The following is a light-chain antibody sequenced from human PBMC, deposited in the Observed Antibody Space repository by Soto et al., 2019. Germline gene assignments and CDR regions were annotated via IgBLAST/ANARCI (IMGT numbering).Light chain of an antibody. J-gene: IGLJ2*01. CDR2: DVS. Sequence: QSVLTQPASVSGSPGQSITISCTGTSSEVDGYNYVSWYQQHPGKAPKLMIYDVSNRPSGVSNRFSGSKSGNTASQTISGLQAEDEADYYCSSYTSSSTYVVFGGGTKLTVL. CDR3: SSYTSSSTYVV. V-gene: IGLV2-14*01. CDR1: SSEVDGYNY.